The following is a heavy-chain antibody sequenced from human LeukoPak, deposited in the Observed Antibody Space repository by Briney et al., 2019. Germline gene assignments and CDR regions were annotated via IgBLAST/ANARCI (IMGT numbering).Heavy chain of an antibody. V-gene: IGHV4-39*01. CDR3: ARQKVVEVLPSTTGFDY. Sequence: SETLSLTCSVSGDSISSTSYYWGWIRQAPGKALEWIGSISHGGNTFYNPSLTSRVSISVDASKDQVSLKVHSLTAADTGIYFCARQKVVEVLPSTTGFDYWGRGTLVSVSS. D-gene: IGHD5/OR15-5a*01. CDR2: ISHGGNT. CDR1: GDSISSTSYY. J-gene: IGHJ4*02.